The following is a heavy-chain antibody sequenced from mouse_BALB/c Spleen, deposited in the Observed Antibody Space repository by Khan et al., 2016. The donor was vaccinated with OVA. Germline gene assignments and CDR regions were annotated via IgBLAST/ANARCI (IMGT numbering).Heavy chain of an antibody. J-gene: IGHJ4*01. CDR3: ARGGAAYYRNDGGAMDY. CDR2: INTHSGVP. V-gene: IGHV9-4*02. D-gene: IGHD2-14*01. Sequence: QIQLVQSGPELKKPGETVRISCKASGYTFTTAGMQWVQKMPGKGLKWIGWINTHSGVPKYAEDFKGRFAFSLGTSASTVYLQITNLKNEDTATYFCARGGAAYYRNDGGAMDYWGQGTSVTVSS. CDR1: GYTFTTAG.